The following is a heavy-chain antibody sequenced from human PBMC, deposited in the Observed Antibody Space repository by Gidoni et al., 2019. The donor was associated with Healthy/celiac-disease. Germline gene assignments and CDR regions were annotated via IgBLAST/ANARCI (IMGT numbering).Heavy chain of an antibody. CDR3: AKEPARTYGDQPN. J-gene: IGHJ4*02. V-gene: IGHV3-23*01. D-gene: IGHD4-17*01. Sequence: VQLLESGEALVQPVGSLRLCCPDSGFTFSIYAMSWVSQAPGKGLGLVSVIIGIGGSTYYSDSVKVRFTISRDNAKNTLYLQMNIMRAEDTAVYYCAKEPARTYGDQPNWGQGTLVTVSS. CDR1: GFTFSIYA. CDR2: IIGIGGST.